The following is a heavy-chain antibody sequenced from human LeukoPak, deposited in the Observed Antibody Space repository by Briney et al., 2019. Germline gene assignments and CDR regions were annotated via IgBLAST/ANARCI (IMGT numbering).Heavy chain of an antibody. CDR1: GYTFTGYY. CDR2: INPNSGGT. D-gene: IGHD5-18*01. J-gene: IGHJ6*03. V-gene: IGHV1-2*02. Sequence: ASVKVSCKASGYTFTGYYMHWVRQAPGQGLEWMGWINPNSGGTNYAQKFQGRVTMTRDTSISTAYMELSRLRSDDTAVYYCAREVRGYSYAYYYYYMDVWGKGTTVTVSS. CDR3: AREVRGYSYAYYYYYMDV.